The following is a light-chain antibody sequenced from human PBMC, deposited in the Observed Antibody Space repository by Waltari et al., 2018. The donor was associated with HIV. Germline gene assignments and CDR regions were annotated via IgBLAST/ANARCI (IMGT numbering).Light chain of an antibody. V-gene: IGKV4-1*01. CDR3: QQYYSVPYT. Sequence: VVTQSQDSLAVSLSESDSVNGNSRRNLLYSSNNKSYLAWYQQKAGQRPKLLIYWASTRESGVPDRFSGSGSGTDFTLTISSLQAEDVAVYYCQQYYSVPYTFGQGTKLEIK. J-gene: IGKJ2*01. CDR2: WAS. CDR1: RNLLYSSNNKSY.